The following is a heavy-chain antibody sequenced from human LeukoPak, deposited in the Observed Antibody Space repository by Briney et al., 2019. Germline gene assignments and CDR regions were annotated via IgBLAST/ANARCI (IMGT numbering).Heavy chain of an antibody. D-gene: IGHD3-10*01. CDR3: VRSLTYYYGSGNFDY. Sequence: RPGGSLRLSCAASGFTFSSYWMQWVRQGPGKGLVWVSRIHRDGSSTSYADSVKGRFTISRDNAKNTLYLQMNSLRAEDTPVYYCVRSLTYYYGSGNFDYWGQGTLVTVSS. V-gene: IGHV3-74*01. J-gene: IGHJ4*02. CDR2: IHRDGSST. CDR1: GFTFSSYW.